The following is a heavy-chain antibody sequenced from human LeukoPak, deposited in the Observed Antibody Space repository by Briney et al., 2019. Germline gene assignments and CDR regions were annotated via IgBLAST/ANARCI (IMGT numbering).Heavy chain of an antibody. Sequence: GGSLRLSCAASGFTFSNYWMSWVRQAPGKGLERVGNINEGGSVKFYLDSVKGRFTISRDNAKNSLYLQLNSLRAEDTAVYYCARDVPGGPRLGYCSSTSCYMYNWFDPWGQGTLVTVSS. D-gene: IGHD2-2*01. J-gene: IGHJ5*02. V-gene: IGHV3-7*01. CDR3: ARDVPGGPRLGYCSSTSCYMYNWFDP. CDR1: GFTFSNYW. CDR2: INEGGSVK.